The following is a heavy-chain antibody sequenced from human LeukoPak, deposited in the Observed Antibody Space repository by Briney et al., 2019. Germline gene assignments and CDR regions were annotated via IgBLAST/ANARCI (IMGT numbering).Heavy chain of an antibody. D-gene: IGHD2-2*01. V-gene: IGHV4-39*01. CDR1: GGSISSSNYD. J-gene: IGHJ1*01. CDR2: IYFSGST. CDR3: ARSYCSSTACYAGGYFHH. Sequence: SETLSLTCTVSGGSISSSNYDWGWIRQPPGKGLEWIGNIYFSGSTYYNPSLKSRVTISVDTSKKQFSLKLISVTAEDTAVYYCARSYCSSTACYAGGYFHHWGQGTLVTVSS.